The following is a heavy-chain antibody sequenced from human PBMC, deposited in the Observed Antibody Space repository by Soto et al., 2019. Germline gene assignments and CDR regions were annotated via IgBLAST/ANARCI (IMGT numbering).Heavy chain of an antibody. CDR2: IWYDGSNK. D-gene: IGHD1-26*01. J-gene: IGHJ4*02. Sequence: QVRLVESGGGVVQPGRSLRLSCAASGFTFSSYGMHWVRQAPGKGLEWVAVIWYDGSNKYYADSVKGRFTISRDNSKNTLYLQMNSLRAEDTAVYYCAREGATMGYFDYWGQGTLVTVSS. CDR1: GFTFSSYG. V-gene: IGHV3-33*01. CDR3: AREGATMGYFDY.